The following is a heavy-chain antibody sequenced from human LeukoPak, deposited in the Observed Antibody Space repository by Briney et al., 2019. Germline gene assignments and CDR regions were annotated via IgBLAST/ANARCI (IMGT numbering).Heavy chain of an antibody. CDR1: GFTFSSYW. D-gene: IGHD6-6*01. V-gene: IGHV3-7*01. Sequence: GGSLRLSCAASGFTFSSYWMNWVRQAPGKGLEWVANIKQDGSGKYYVDSVKGRFTISRDNAKNSLYLQMNSLRAEDTAVYYCARVVVVEASYYFDYWGQGTLVTVSS. J-gene: IGHJ4*02. CDR3: ARVVVVEASYYFDY. CDR2: IKQDGSGK.